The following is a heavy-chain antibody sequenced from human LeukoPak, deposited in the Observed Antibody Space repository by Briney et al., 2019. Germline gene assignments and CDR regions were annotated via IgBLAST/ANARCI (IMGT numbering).Heavy chain of an antibody. Sequence: PGGSLRLSCAASGFTFSDYYMSWIRQAPGKGLEWVSYISSSGSTIYYADSVKGRFTISRDNAKNSLYLQMNSLRAEDTAVYYCARTLAPTYYYDSSGDYYVNYWGQGTLVTVSS. CDR3: ARTLAPTYYYDSSGDYYVNY. V-gene: IGHV3-11*04. D-gene: IGHD3-22*01. CDR2: ISSSGSTI. J-gene: IGHJ4*02. CDR1: GFTFSDYY.